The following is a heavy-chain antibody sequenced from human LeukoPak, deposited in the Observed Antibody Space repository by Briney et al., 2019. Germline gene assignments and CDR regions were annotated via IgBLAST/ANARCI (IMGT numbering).Heavy chain of an antibody. J-gene: IGHJ4*02. CDR2: ISGVGTNI. D-gene: IGHD3-3*02. Sequence: GGSLRLSCAASGFTFSSYDMKWLRQAPGKGLEWVSHISGVGTNIAYADSVRGRITISRDNARSSLYLDMNSLRAEDTAIYYCARGLKYTILGGDYYWGQGTLLTVSS. CDR1: GFTFSSYD. CDR3: ARGLKYTILGGDYY. V-gene: IGHV3-48*03.